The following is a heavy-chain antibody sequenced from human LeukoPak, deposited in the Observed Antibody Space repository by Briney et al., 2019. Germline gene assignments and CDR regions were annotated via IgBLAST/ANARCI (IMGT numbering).Heavy chain of an antibody. D-gene: IGHD3-9*01. V-gene: IGHV1-8*01. CDR3: ARAVFYDILTGYSPHYYYYGMDV. Sequence: GASVKVSCKASGYTFTSYDINWVRQATGQGLEWMGWMNPNSGNTGYAQKFQGRVTMTRNTSISTAYMELSSLRSEDTAVYYCARAVFYDILTGYSPHYYYYGMDVWGQGTTVTVSS. J-gene: IGHJ6*02. CDR2: MNPNSGNT. CDR1: GYTFTSYD.